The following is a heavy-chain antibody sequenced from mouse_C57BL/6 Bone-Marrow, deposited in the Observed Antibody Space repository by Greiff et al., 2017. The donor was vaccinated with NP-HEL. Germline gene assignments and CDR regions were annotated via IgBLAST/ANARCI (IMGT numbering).Heavy chain of an antibody. CDR3: ARERPDSFWEFAY. V-gene: IGHV14-3*01. D-gene: IGHD4-1*01. J-gene: IGHJ3*01. CDR1: GFNIKNTY. Sequence: VHVKQSVAELVRPGASVKLSCTASGFNIKNTYMHWVKQRPEQGLEWIGRIDPANGNTKYAPKFQGKATITADTSSNTAYLQLSSLTSEDTAIYYCARERPDSFWEFAYWGQGTLVTVSA. CDR2: IDPANGNT.